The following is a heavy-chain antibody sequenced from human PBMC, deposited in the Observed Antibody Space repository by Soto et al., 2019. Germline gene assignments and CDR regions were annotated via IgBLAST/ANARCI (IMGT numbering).Heavy chain of an antibody. V-gene: IGHV4-59*01. CDR1: GGSISSYY. CDR2: IYYSGST. CDR3: ARERSSWYGDGIDWFDP. Sequence: SETLSLTCTVSGGSISSYYWSWIRQPPGKGLEWIGYIYYSGSTNYNPSLKSRVTISVDTSKNQFYLKLSSVTAADTAVYYCARERSSWYGDGIDWFDPWGQGTLVTVSS. J-gene: IGHJ5*02. D-gene: IGHD6-13*01.